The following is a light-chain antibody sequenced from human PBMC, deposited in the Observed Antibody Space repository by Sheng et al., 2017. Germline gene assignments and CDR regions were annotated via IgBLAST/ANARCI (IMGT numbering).Light chain of an antibody. Sequence: DIQLTQSPSSLSASVGTESPSAVGQVRTSIMMLPGFSSRQGKPLSPLIYDASSLLTGVSSKFSGNGSGTVFSLTIGGLQPEDLGTYYCQQYHRYPNTFGGGTKV. J-gene: IGKJ4*01. CDR1: RTSIM. V-gene: IGKV1-16*02. CDR3: QQYHRYPNT. CDR2: DAS.